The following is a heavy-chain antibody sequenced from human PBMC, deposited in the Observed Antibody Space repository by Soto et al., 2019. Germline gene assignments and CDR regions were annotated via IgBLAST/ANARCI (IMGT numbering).Heavy chain of an antibody. D-gene: IGHD3-22*01. CDR3: ARGVVVIGRFDP. CDR1: GYTFTSYD. V-gene: IGHV1-2*02. CDR2: INPNSGGT. J-gene: IGHJ5*02. Sequence: ASVKVSCKASGYTFTSYDINWVRQATGQGLERMGWINPNSGGTNYAQKFQGRVTMTRDTSISTAYMELSRLRSDDTAVYYCARGVVVIGRFDPWGQGTLVTVSS.